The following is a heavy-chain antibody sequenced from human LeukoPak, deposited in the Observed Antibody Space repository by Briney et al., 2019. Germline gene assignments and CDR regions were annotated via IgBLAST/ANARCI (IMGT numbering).Heavy chain of an antibody. Sequence: GGSLRLSCAASGFTFSNYAMSWVRQAPGKGLEWVSGISESGDKTDYADSVRGRFTISRDNSKNTLYLQMNSLRAEDTAVYYCARSLGSSSSLRGFDYWGQGTLVTVSS. V-gene: IGHV3-23*01. D-gene: IGHD6-13*01. CDR1: GFTFSNYA. CDR2: ISESGDKT. J-gene: IGHJ4*02. CDR3: ARSLGSSSSLRGFDY.